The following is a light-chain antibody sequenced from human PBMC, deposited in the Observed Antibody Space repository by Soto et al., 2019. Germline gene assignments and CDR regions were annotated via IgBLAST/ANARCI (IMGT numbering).Light chain of an antibody. J-gene: IGKJ4*01. V-gene: IGKV3-11*01. CDR1: QSVSSY. Sequence: EIVLTQSPATLSLSPGERATLSCRASQSVSSYLAWYQQKPGQAPRLLIYDASNRATCIPARFSGSGSGTDFTLTISSLEPEDFAVYYWQQRSTGLTFGGGTKVEIK. CDR3: QQRSTGLT. CDR2: DAS.